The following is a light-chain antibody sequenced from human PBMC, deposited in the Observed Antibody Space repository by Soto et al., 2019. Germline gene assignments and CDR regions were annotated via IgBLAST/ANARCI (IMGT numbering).Light chain of an antibody. CDR1: SSNIGSNS. CDR2: DNN. J-gene: IGLJ2*01. CDR3: GTWDSSLSVVV. V-gene: IGLV1-51*01. Sequence: QSVLTQPPSVSAAPGQKVTISCSGSSSNIGSNSVSWYQQLPGTAPKLLIYDNNKRPSGIPDRFSGSKSGTSATLGITGLQTGDDADYYCGTWDSSLSVVVIGGGTKLTVL.